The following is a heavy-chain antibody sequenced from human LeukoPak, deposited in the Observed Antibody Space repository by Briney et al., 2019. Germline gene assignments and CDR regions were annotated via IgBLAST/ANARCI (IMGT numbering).Heavy chain of an antibody. J-gene: IGHJ4*02. D-gene: IGHD6-19*01. Sequence: PSETLSLTCTVSGGSISSSSYYWGWIRQPPGKGLEWIGSIYYSGSTYYNPSLKSRVTISVDTSKNQFSLKLSSVTAADTAVYYCASSTDSGWQIDYWGQGTLVTVSS. CDR1: GGSISSSSYY. V-gene: IGHV4-39*01. CDR2: IYYSGST. CDR3: ASSTDSGWQIDY.